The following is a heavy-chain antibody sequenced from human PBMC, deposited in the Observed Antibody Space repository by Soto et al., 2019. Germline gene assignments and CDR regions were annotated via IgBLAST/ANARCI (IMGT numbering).Heavy chain of an antibody. V-gene: IGHV3-64D*08. CDR2: ISSNGGST. CDR1: GFTFSSYA. J-gene: IGHJ4*02. D-gene: IGHD2-2*01. Sequence: GSLRLSCSASGFTFSSYAMHWVRQAPGKGLEYVSAISSNGGSTYYADSVKGRFTISRDNSKNTLYLQMSSLRAEDTAVYYCVKDRHIVVVPAALDYWGQGTLVTVSS. CDR3: VKDRHIVVVPAALDY.